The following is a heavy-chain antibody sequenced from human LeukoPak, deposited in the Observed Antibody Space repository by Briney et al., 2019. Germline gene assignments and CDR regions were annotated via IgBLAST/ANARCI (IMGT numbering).Heavy chain of an antibody. CDR2: IIPIFGTA. J-gene: IGHJ3*02. CDR1: GGTFSSYA. CDR3: ARRIVGATGLGAFDI. D-gene: IGHD1-26*01. Sequence: SVKVSCKASGGTFSSYAISWVRQAPGQGLEWMGGIIPIFGTANYVQKFQGRVTITADESTSTAYMELSSLRSEDTAVYYCARRIVGATGLGAFDIWGQGTMVTVSS. V-gene: IGHV1-69*01.